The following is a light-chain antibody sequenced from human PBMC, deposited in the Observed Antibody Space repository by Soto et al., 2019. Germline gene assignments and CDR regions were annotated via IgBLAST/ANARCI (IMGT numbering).Light chain of an antibody. CDR1: QSVSNNY. CDR2: GAS. Sequence: EIVLTQSPGTLSLSPGERATLSCRASQSVSNNYLAWYQQKPGQAPRLLISGASSRASGIPDRFSGSGSGTDFTLTINRLEPEDFAVYFCQQYGSSSWTFGQGTKVEI. V-gene: IGKV3-20*01. CDR3: QQYGSSSWT. J-gene: IGKJ1*01.